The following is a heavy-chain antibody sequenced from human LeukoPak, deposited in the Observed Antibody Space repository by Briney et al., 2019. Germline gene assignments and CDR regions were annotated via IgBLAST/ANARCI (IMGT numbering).Heavy chain of an antibody. CDR3: ALLYSSSSPYYYYYMDV. CDR2: INSDGSST. J-gene: IGHJ6*03. D-gene: IGHD6-6*01. Sequence: GGSLRLSCAASGFTFSSYWMHWVRQAPGKGLVWVSRINSDGSSTSYADSVKGRFTISRDNAKNTLYLQMNSLRAEDTAVYYCALLYSSSSPYYYYYMDVWGKGTTVTVSS. CDR1: GFTFSSYW. V-gene: IGHV3-74*01.